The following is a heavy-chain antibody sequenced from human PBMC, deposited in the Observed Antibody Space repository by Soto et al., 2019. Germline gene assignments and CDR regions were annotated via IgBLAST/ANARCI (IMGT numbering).Heavy chain of an antibody. V-gene: IGHV1-24*01. D-gene: IGHD3-22*01. J-gene: IGHJ6*02. CDR1: GYTLSELS. Sequence: ASVKVSCKVSGYTLSELSMHWVRQAPGKGLEWMGGFDPEDGETIYAQKFQGRVTMTEDTSTDTAYMELNSLRSEDTAVYYCATPGYSYYDRFALGVWGQGTTVTVSS. CDR2: FDPEDGET. CDR3: ATPGYSYYDRFALGV.